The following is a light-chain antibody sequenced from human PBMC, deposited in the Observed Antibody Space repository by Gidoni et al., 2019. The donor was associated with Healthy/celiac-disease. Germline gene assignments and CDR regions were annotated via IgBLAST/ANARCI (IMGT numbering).Light chain of an antibody. V-gene: IGKV3-15*01. CDR1: QSVSSN. J-gene: IGKJ1*01. CDR3: HQYNNWPRT. Sequence: IVMTQSPASLSVSPGERATLACRASQSVSSNLAWYQQKPGQAPRLPIYAASNRATGIPARFSGSRSGTEFTLTISSLQSEDFAVYYCHQYNNWPRTFGQGTKVEIK. CDR2: AAS.